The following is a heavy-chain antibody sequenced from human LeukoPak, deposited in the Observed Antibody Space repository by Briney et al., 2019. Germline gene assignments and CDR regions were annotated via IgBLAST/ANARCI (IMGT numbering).Heavy chain of an antibody. CDR1: GGSISSYY. Sequence: PSETLSLTCTVSGGSISSYYWSWIRPPPGKGLEWIGYIYYSGSTNYNPSLKSRVTISVDTSKNQFSLKLSSVTAADTAVYYCARVLAAMRGYYYYYYMDVWGKGTTVTISS. J-gene: IGHJ6*03. CDR3: ARVLAAMRGYYYYYYMDV. V-gene: IGHV4-59*01. CDR2: IYYSGST. D-gene: IGHD2-2*01.